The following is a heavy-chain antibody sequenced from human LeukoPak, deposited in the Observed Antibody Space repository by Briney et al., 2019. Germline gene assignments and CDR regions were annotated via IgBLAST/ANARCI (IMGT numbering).Heavy chain of an antibody. CDR3: ARASGGIAARLRYYYYYMDV. J-gene: IGHJ6*03. V-gene: IGHV1-8*03. CDR2: MNPNSGNT. Sequence: GASVKVSCKASGYTFTSYYVHWVRQATGQGLEWMGWMNPNSGNTGYAQKFQGRVTITRNTSISTAYMELSSLRSEDTAVYYCARASGGIAARLRYYYYYMDVWGKGTTVTVSS. CDR1: GYTFTSYY. D-gene: IGHD6-6*01.